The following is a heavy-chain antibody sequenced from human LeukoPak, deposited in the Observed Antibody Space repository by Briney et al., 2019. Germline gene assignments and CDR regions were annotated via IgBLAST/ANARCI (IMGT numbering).Heavy chain of an antibody. V-gene: IGHV4-4*07. CDR1: GGSISSYY. D-gene: IGHD3-10*01. J-gene: IGHJ4*02. CDR2: IHSSGST. CDR3: ARDEYYYGSGSYGFDY. Sequence: PSETLSLTCTVSGGSISSYYWSWIRQPPGKGLEWIGRIHSSGSTKYNPPLKSRVTMSVDTSKNQFSLKLSSVTAADTAVYYCARDEYYYGSGSYGFDYWGQGTLVTVSS.